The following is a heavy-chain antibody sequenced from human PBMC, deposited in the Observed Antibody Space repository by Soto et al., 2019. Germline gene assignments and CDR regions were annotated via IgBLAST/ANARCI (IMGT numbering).Heavy chain of an antibody. V-gene: IGHV1-58*01. CDR3: AADARHDYYDSSGYSI. CDR1: GFTFTSSA. CDR2: IVVGSGNT. Sequence: SVKVSCKASGFTFTSSAVQWVRHARGQRLEWIGWIVVGSGNTNYAQKFQERVTITRDMSTSTAYMELSSLRSEDTAVYYCAADARHDYYDSSGYSIWGQGTLVTVSS. J-gene: IGHJ4*02. D-gene: IGHD3-22*01.